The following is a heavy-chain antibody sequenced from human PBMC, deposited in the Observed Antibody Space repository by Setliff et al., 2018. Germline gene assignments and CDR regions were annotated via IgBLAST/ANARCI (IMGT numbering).Heavy chain of an antibody. CDR2: ISSSSSTI. V-gene: IGHV3-48*01. Sequence: PGGSLRLSCAASGFTFSSYSMNWVRQAPGKGLEWVSYISSSSSTIYYADSVKGRFTISRDNAKNSLYLQMNSLRAEDTAVYYCASGRGYYYGSGSYPNYFDYWGQGTLVTVSS. CDR1: GFTFSSYS. J-gene: IGHJ4*02. CDR3: ASGRGYYYGSGSYPNYFDY. D-gene: IGHD3-10*01.